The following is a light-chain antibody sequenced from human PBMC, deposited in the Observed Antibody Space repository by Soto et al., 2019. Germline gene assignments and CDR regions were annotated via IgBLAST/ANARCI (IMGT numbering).Light chain of an antibody. CDR3: ETWDSNTYV. CDR1: SGRSSYI. Sequence: QSVLTQSSSASASLGSSVSLTCTLSSGRSSYIIAWHQQQPGKAPRYLMKLEGSGSYNKGSGVPDRFSGSSSGADRYLTISNLQFEDEADYYCETWDSNTYVFGTGTKLTVL. J-gene: IGLJ1*01. V-gene: IGLV4-60*02. CDR2: LEGSGSY.